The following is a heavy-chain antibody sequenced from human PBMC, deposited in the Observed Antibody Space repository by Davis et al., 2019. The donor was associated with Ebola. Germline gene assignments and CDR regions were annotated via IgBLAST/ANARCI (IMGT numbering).Heavy chain of an antibody. CDR3: AKDRWTSYYVFDS. Sequence: PGGSLRLSCAASGFAFSNSWMHWVRQAPGKGLVWVSRINSDGSSASYADSVKGRFTTSRNNAKNTLYLQMNSLRAEDTAVYYCAKDRWTSYYVFDSWGQGAQVTVSS. V-gene: IGHV3-74*01. CDR2: INSDGSSA. J-gene: IGHJ4*02. CDR1: GFAFSNSW. D-gene: IGHD3/OR15-3a*01.